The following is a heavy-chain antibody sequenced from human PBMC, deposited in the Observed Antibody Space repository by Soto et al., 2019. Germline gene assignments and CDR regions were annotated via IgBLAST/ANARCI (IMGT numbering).Heavy chain of an antibody. CDR2: IYWNDDK. CDR3: AREASYYDILTGYSNYFDY. D-gene: IGHD3-9*01. CDR1: GFSLSTSGVG. J-gene: IGHJ4*02. Sequence: QITLKESGPTLVKPTQTLTLTCTFSGFSLSTSGVGVGWIRQPPGKALEWLALIYWNDDKRYSPSLKSRLTITQDTSKNQVVLTMTNMDPVDTATYYCAREASYYDILTGYSNYFDYWGQGTLVTVSS. V-gene: IGHV2-5*01.